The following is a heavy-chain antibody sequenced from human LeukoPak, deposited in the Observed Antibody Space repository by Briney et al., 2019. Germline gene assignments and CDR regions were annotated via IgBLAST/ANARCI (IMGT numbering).Heavy chain of an antibody. CDR2: INSDSIWI. J-gene: IGHJ5*02. V-gene: IGHV3-21*01. Sequence: PGGSLRLSCAASGFTFSSYTMNWVRQAPGKGLGWVSSINSDSIWIYYADSVRGRFTISRDNTRNSLYLQMNSLRVEDTAVYYCARDAGGRTQREGWFDPWGQGTLVTVSS. CDR1: GFTFSSYT. CDR3: ARDAGGRTQREGWFDP. D-gene: IGHD1-26*01.